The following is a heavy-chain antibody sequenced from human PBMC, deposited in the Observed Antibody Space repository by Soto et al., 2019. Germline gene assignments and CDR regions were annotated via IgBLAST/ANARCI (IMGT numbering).Heavy chain of an antibody. CDR3: ARDPFIIAVVPPAPFDY. D-gene: IGHD2-2*01. CDR1: GGSFSGFY. J-gene: IGHJ4*02. V-gene: IGHV4-34*01. Sequence: NPSETLSLTCAVYGGSFSGFYWSWIRQPPGKGLEWIGEVDHNGNTHYNPSLKSRVTISVDTSQKHFFLILTSVTAADTAVYYCARDPFIIAVVPPAPFDYWGQGTLVTVSS. CDR2: VDHNGNT.